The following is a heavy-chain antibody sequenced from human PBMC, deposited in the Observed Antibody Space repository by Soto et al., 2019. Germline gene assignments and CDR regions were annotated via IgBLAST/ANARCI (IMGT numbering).Heavy chain of an antibody. CDR2: IYYSGST. CDR1: GGSISSGGYY. J-gene: IGHJ6*02. CDR3: ARRLRNYYYYGMDV. Sequence: PSETLSLTCTVSGGSISSGGYYWSWIRQHPGKGLEWIGYIYYSGSTYYNPSLKSRVTISVDTSKNQFSLKLSSVTAADTAVYYCARRLRNYYYYGMDVWGQGTTVTVSS. V-gene: IGHV4-31*03.